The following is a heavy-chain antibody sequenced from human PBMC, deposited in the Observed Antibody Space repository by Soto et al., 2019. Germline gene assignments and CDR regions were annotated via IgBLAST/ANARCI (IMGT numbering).Heavy chain of an antibody. Sequence: GGSLRLSCAASGFTFSGSAMHWVRQASGKGLEWVGRIRSKANSYATAYAASVKGRFTISRDDSKNTAYLQMNSLKTEDTAVYYCTSRYSGYDYVFYYYGMDVWGQGTTVTAP. V-gene: IGHV3-73*01. D-gene: IGHD5-12*01. CDR1: GFTFSGSA. CDR2: IRSKANSYAT. J-gene: IGHJ6*02. CDR3: TSRYSGYDYVFYYYGMDV.